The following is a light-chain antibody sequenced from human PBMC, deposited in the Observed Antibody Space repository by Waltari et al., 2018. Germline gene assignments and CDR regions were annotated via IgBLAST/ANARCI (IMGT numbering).Light chain of an antibody. CDR2: LGS. J-gene: IGKJ5*01. CDR3: MQTRQTPIT. Sequence: DIVMTQSPLSLPVTPGEPASISCRSSQSILHSNGYKYLDWYLQKPGQSPQLLIYLGSNRASGVPDRFSGSGSGTDFTLKISRVEAEDVGVYYCMQTRQTPITFGQGTRLDIK. CDR1: QSILHSNGYKY. V-gene: IGKV2-28*01.